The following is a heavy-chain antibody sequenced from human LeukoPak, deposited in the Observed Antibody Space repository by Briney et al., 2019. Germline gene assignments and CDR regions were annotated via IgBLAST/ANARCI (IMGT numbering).Heavy chain of an antibody. J-gene: IGHJ5*02. Sequence: SVKVSCKASGGTFSSYAISWVRQAPGQGLEWMGRIIPILGIANYAQKFQGRVTITADKSTSTAYMELSSLRSEDTAVYYCARGTNSSGYYSGFDPWGQGTLVTVSS. CDR1: GGTFSSYA. CDR3: ARGTNSSGYYSGFDP. V-gene: IGHV1-69*04. D-gene: IGHD3-22*01. CDR2: IIPILGIA.